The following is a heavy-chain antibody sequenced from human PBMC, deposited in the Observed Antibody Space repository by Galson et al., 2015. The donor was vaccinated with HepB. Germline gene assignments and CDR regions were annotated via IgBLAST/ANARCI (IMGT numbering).Heavy chain of an antibody. CDR2: IRSKANSYAT. CDR1: GFTFSGSA. V-gene: IGHV3-73*01. J-gene: IGHJ4*02. CDR3: TRGYGDYRGY. D-gene: IGHD4-17*01. Sequence: SLRLSCAASGFTFSGSAMHWVRQASGKGLEWVGRIRSKANSYATAYAASVKGRFTISRDDSKNTAYLQMNSLKTEDTAVYYCTRGYGDYRGYWGQGTLVTVSS.